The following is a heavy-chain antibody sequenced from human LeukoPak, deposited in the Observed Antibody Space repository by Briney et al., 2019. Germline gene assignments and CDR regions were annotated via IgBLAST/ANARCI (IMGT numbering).Heavy chain of an antibody. D-gene: IGHD5-24*01. CDR3: ARATRHGYHY. CDR1: GFTFSIYG. CDR2: IGSRSVTI. V-gene: IGHV3-48*04. Sequence: GGSLRLSFAASGFTFSIYGMNWVGQAPGKGPEWVSYIGSRSVTIHYADSAKGRFTMSRDDARKSLYLQMNSLRADDTAVYYCARATRHGYHYWGQGTLVAVSS. J-gene: IGHJ4*02.